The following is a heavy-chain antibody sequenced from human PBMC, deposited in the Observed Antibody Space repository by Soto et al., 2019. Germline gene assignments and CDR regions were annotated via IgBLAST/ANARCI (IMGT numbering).Heavy chain of an antibody. CDR2: IYYSGST. D-gene: IGHD3-22*01. V-gene: IGHV4-61*05. CDR3: ARLGDYYQAFDY. CDR1: GGSISSSSYY. J-gene: IGHJ4*02. Sequence: SETLSLTCSVSGGSISSSSYYWGWIRQPPGKGLEWIGYIYYSGSTSYNPSLKSRLSISLETSKKQFSLRLTSVTAADTAVYYCARLGDYYQAFDYWGRGTRVTVSS.